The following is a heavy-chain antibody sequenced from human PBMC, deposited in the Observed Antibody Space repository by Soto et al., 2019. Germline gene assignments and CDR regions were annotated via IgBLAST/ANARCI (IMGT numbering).Heavy chain of an antibody. Sequence: TLSLPCTVSGASLTYGSYSWSWIRQTPGKGLEWIGYINHLETTFYNPSFESRLTLSIERTKNQFSLNLKSMSAADRAVYFCARGGGFDSFDYWGQGILGTVSS. CDR3: ARGGGFDSFDY. D-gene: IGHD3-10*01. CDR2: INHLETT. V-gene: IGHV4-30-2*01. J-gene: IGHJ4*02. CDR1: GASLTYGSYS.